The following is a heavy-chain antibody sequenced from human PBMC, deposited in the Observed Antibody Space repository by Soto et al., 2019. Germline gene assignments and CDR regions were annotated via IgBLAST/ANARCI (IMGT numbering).Heavy chain of an antibody. Sequence: QVVLQQSGPGLVRPSGTLSLSCAVSGDSISSTHWWTWVRQPPGKGLEWIGEIYHTGSTTYNPSPHRPLTTSAPKSNHPFPPRPTPVTPADPARYYCATPPPRIVPVLPPLPGWGQGTPVPVSS. J-gene: IGHJ4*02. CDR2: IYHTGST. CDR3: ATPPPRIVPVLPPLPG. D-gene: IGHD2-15*01. V-gene: IGHV4-4*02. CDR1: GDSISSTHW.